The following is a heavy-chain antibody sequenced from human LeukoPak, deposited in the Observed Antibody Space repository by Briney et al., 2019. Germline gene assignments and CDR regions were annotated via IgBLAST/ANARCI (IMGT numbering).Heavy chain of an antibody. J-gene: IGHJ4*02. Sequence: GGSLRLSCAASGFTFSNYGMHWVRQAPGKGLEWVAVTSNDGSNKYYADSVKGRFTISRDNSKNTLYLQMNSLRAEDTAVYYCAKAYYDFWSGSLFDYWGQGTLVTVSS. D-gene: IGHD3-3*01. CDR1: GFTFSNYG. V-gene: IGHV3-30*18. CDR2: TSNDGSNK. CDR3: AKAYYDFWSGSLFDY.